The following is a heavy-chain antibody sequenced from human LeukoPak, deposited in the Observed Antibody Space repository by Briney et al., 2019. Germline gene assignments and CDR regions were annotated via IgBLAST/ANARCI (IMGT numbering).Heavy chain of an antibody. CDR1: GFTVSSNY. D-gene: IGHD1-26*01. CDR2: IYSGGST. CDR3: ARDPSVGAHLGGY. Sequence: GGSLRLSCAASGFTVSSNYMSWVRQAPGKGLEWVSVIYSGGSTYYADSVKGRFTISRDNSKNTLYLQMNSLRAEDTAVYYCARDPSVGAHLGGYWGQGTLVTVSS. J-gene: IGHJ4*02. V-gene: IGHV3-53*01.